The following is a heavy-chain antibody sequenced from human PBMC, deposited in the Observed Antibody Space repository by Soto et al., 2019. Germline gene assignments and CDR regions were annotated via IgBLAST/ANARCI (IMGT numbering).Heavy chain of an antibody. Sequence: QVQLVQSGAEVKKPGASVKVSCKASGYTFTSNGISWVRQAPGQGLEWMGWISAYNGNTNYAQKLQGRVTMTTDTSTSTAYMLLRSLGSDDTAVYYCARDLAHFGGDWYPIDYWGQGTLVTVSS. CDR3: ARDLAHFGGDWYPIDY. CDR2: ISAYNGNT. D-gene: IGHD2-21*02. J-gene: IGHJ4*02. CDR1: GYTFTSNG. V-gene: IGHV1-18*01.